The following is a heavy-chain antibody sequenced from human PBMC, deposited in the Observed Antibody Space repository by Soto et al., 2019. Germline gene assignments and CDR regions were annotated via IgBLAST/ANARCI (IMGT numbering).Heavy chain of an antibody. D-gene: IGHD3-16*01. J-gene: IGHJ3*01. CDR3: ARKPDVATAKVGGGYVFDV. CDR1: SGSIFTTNW. V-gene: IGHV4-4*02. Sequence: QVQLQESGPGLVKPSGTLSLTCAASSGSIFTTNWWRWVRQSPGRGLQWIGDIYHSGSPKYNPSLKSRVSISIDESTDRFFRNLTSVTAAATAVYYCARKPDVATAKVGGGYVFDVWGQGTMVTVSS. CDR2: IYHSGSP.